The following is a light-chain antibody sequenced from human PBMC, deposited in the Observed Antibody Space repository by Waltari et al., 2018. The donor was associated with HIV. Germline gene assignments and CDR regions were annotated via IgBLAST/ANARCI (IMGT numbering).Light chain of an antibody. CDR1: SSDIDTY. V-gene: IGLV2-14*01. Sequence: QSALTQPASVSGSLGQSITISCIGTSSDIDTYVSWYQHHPDNAPRLVIYDANTRPSGIPLRFSGSKSGNTASLTIAGLQAEDEADYYCAAYTRTSTVVFGGGTKVTVL. CDR2: DAN. J-gene: IGLJ3*02. CDR3: AAYTRTSTVV.